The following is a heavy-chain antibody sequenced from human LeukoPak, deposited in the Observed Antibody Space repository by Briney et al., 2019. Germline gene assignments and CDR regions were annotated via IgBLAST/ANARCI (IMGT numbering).Heavy chain of an antibody. CDR1: GGSFSGYY. D-gene: IGHD3-16*02. J-gene: IGHJ5*02. CDR3: ARATHYDYIWGSYRFHNWFDP. V-gene: IGHV4-34*01. CDR2: INHSGST. Sequence: PSETLSLTCAVYGGSFSGYYWSWIRRPPGKGLEWMGEINHSGSTNYNPSLKSRVTISVDTSKNQFSLKLSSVTAADTAVYYCARATHYDYIWGSYRFHNWFDPWGQGTLVTVSS.